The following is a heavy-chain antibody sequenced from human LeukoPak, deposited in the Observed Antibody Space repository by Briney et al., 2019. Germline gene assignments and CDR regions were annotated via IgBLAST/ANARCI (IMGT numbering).Heavy chain of an antibody. D-gene: IGHD1-7*01. CDR2: ISISSTYI. J-gene: IGHJ4*02. Sequence: PGGSLRLSCAASGFTFSSYSMNWVRQAPGKGLEWVSFISISSTYIYYADSVKGRFTISRDDAKNSLYLQMNSLRAEDTAVYYCARVYNWNYVLDWGQGTLVTVSS. V-gene: IGHV3-21*01. CDR1: GFTFSSYS. CDR3: ARVYNWNYVLD.